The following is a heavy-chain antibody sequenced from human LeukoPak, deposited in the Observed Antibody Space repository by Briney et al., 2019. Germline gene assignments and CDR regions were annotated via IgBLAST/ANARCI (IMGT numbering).Heavy chain of an antibody. J-gene: IGHJ4*02. CDR1: GFTFTNAW. Sequence: GGSLRLSCVDSGFTFTNAWMSWVRQAPGKGLEWIGRIKSKTDGETTNYAEPVRGRFTISRDDSKSAVYLQMNSLKIEDTAVYYCTTDLGTYYHGSQRLIPIDYWGQGTLVTVS. CDR3: TTDLGTYYHGSQRLIPIDY. CDR2: IKSKTDGETT. V-gene: IGHV3-15*01. D-gene: IGHD3-10*01.